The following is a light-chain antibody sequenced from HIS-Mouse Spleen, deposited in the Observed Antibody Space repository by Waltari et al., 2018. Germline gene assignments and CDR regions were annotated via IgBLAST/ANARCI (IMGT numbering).Light chain of an antibody. Sequence: DIVMTQSPASLAVSLGERATINCKSSQSVLYSSNNKNYLAWYQQKPGQPPKLPIYWASTRESGVPDRFSGSGSGTDFTLTISSLQAEDVAVYYCQQYYSTPYTFGQGTKLEIK. CDR1: QSVLYSSNNKNY. CDR2: WAS. J-gene: IGKJ2*01. CDR3: QQYYSTPYT. V-gene: IGKV4-1*01.